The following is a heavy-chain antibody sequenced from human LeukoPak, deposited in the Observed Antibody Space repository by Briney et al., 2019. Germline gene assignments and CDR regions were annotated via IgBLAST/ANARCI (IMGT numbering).Heavy chain of an antibody. J-gene: IGHJ4*02. V-gene: IGHV3-23*01. Sequence: GGSLRLSCAPSGFTFSSSTMSCGPQTPGKGLEWVSVISVPGASTYYAGSVKRRLKISRENSNNTMYMQMNSLRAEDTAVYYCAKEGRSRTDGYWGQGTLVTVSS. CDR1: GFTFSSST. CDR2: ISVPGAST. CDR3: AKEGRSRTDGY. D-gene: IGHD1-1*01.